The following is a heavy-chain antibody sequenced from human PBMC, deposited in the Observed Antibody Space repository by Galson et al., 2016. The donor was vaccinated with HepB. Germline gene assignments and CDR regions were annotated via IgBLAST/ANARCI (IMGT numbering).Heavy chain of an antibody. J-gene: IGHJ4*02. D-gene: IGHD2-21*01. Sequence: SLRLSCAASGFTFSDYYMHWIRQAPGKGLEWASYISSSGSTIYYADSVKGRFTTSRDNAKNSVYLQMNSLRAEDTAVYYCARDYILWGFDYWGQGTLVTVSS. CDR1: GFTFSDYY. V-gene: IGHV3-11*01. CDR2: ISSSGSTI. CDR3: ARDYILWGFDY.